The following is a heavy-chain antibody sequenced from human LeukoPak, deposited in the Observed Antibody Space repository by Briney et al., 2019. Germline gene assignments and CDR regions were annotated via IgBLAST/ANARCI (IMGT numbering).Heavy chain of an antibody. D-gene: IGHD6-13*01. CDR1: GFTFSSYR. V-gene: IGHV3-7*01. J-gene: IGHJ4*02. CDR3: ASLAAAGTYFDY. Sequence: GGSLRLSCAASGFTFSSYRMSWVRQAPGKGLEWVANIKQDGSEKYYVDSVKGRFTISRDNAKNSLYLQMNSLRAEDTAVYYCASLAAAGTYFDYWGQGTLATVSS. CDR2: IKQDGSEK.